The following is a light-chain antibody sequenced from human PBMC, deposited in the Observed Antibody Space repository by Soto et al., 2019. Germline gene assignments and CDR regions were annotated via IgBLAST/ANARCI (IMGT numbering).Light chain of an antibody. CDR1: QSISNY. V-gene: IGKV1-39*01. Sequence: DIQMTQSPASLSASVGDRVTITCRASQSISNYLNWYQQKPGKAPKLLIYTASSLQSGVPSRFSGSGSGTDFTLTISSLQPEDFATYYCQQSDGTPITFGQGTRLEIK. J-gene: IGKJ5*01. CDR2: TAS. CDR3: QQSDGTPIT.